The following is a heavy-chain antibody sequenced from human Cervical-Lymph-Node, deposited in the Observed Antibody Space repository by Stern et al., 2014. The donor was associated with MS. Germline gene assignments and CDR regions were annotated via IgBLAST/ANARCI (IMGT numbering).Heavy chain of an antibody. D-gene: IGHD3-22*01. CDR1: GVSIRDYY. Sequence: VQLVESGPGLVKPSETLSLTCTVSGVSIRDYYWNWIRQPPGKGLQWIGYIYNSGGTKYNPSLKSRVTISIDTSTKEFSLKLRSVTAADTAVYYCARHYDSTGYGRENWFDPWGQGTLVTVSS. J-gene: IGHJ5*02. V-gene: IGHV4-59*01. CDR3: ARHYDSTGYGRENWFDP. CDR2: IYNSGGT.